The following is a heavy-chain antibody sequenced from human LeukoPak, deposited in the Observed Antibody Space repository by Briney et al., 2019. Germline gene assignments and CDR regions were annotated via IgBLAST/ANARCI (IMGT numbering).Heavy chain of an antibody. V-gene: IGHV4-34*01. J-gene: IGHJ3*02. D-gene: IGHD3-22*01. CDR1: GGSFSGYY. CDR2: INHSGST. Sequence: SETLSLTCAVYGGSFSGYYWSWIRQPPGKGLEWIGEINHSGSTNYNPSLKSRVTISVDTSKNQFSLKLSSVTAADTAVYYCARAESMIVAQGAFDIWGQGTMVTVSS. CDR3: ARAESMIVAQGAFDI.